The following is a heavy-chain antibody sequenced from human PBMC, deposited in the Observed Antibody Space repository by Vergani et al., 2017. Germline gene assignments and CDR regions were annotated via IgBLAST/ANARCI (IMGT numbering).Heavy chain of an antibody. CDR2: IYYSGST. V-gene: IGHV4-59*01. J-gene: IGHJ4*02. Sequence: QVQLQESGPGLVKPSETLSLTCTVSGGSLSSYYWSWIRQPPGKGLEWIGYIYYSGSTNYNPSLKSRVTISVDTSKNQFSLKLSSVTAADTAVYYCARVRAFPGFVGGDGIFDYWGQGTLVTVSS. CDR1: GGSLSSYY. D-gene: IGHD3-16*01. CDR3: ARVRAFPGFVGGDGIFDY.